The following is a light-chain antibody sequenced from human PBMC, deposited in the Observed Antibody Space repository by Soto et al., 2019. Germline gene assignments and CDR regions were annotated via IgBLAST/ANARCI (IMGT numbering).Light chain of an antibody. V-gene: IGKV1-5*01. CDR1: HSIGRC. CDR2: DAS. J-gene: IGKJ1*01. Sequence: DIQMTQSPSSLSGSVGDRFAVTCRASHSIGRCLNWHQQKPGKAPKLLIYDASSLQSGVPPRFSGSGSGTEFTLTIRSLQPDDIATYYCQQYSSYSAWTFGEGTKVDIK. CDR3: QQYSSYSAWT.